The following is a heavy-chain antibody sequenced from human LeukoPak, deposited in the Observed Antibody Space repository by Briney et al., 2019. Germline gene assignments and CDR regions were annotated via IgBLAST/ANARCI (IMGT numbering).Heavy chain of an antibody. CDR3: AKDGVDCGDYSYYFDY. CDR2: ISYDGSHK. J-gene: IGHJ4*02. CDR1: GFTFSTYG. Sequence: GGSLRLSCAASGFTFSTYGMHWVRQAPGKGLEWVAVISYDGSHKYYADSVKGRFTISRDNSKNTLYLQMNSLRAEDTAVYYCAKDGVDCGDYSYYFDYWGQGILVTVSS. D-gene: IGHD4-17*01. V-gene: IGHV3-30*18.